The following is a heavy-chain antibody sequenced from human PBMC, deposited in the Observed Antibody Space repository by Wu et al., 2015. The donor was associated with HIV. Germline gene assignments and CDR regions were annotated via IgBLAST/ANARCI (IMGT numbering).Heavy chain of an antibody. Sequence: QVQLVQSGSQMKKSGASLNVSCQTSGYTFSDYYLHWVRRAPGQGLQWMGWINPENGDTNYAQKFQGRVTMTRDTSISTAYMELSRLRSDDTAVYYCARDRRDYYDSSGFIAFDIWGQGTMVTVSS. V-gene: IGHV1-2*02. CDR2: INPENGDT. CDR3: ARDRRDYYDSSGFIAFDI. CDR1: GYTFSDYY. D-gene: IGHD3-22*01. J-gene: IGHJ3*02.